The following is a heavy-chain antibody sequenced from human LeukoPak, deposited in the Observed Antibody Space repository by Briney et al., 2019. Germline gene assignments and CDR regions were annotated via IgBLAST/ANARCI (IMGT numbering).Heavy chain of an antibody. CDR2: ISGNGDRT. D-gene: IGHD3-10*01. CDR3: AKNPMFGIRGLIISDYYYGMDV. Sequence: PGGSLRLSCAASGFTFSSYSMNWVRQAPGKGLEGVAGISGNGDRTYYGDSVKGRFTISRDNSKNTLYLQMNSLRAEDTAVFYCAKNPMFGIRGLIISDYYYGMDVWGQGTTVTVSS. J-gene: IGHJ6*02. V-gene: IGHV3-23*01. CDR1: GFTFSSYS.